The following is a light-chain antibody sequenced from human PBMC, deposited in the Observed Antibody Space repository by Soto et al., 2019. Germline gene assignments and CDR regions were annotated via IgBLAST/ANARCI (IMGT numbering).Light chain of an antibody. Sequence: EILFTQSPGTLSLSPGERATLSCRASQSVSRNYLAWYQKKQGQAPRLLIHGASTRDTGIPARFSGSGSGTEFTLTISRLQSEDFEIYYCQRQSNWPRTFGQGTKVDIK. CDR1: QSVSRNY. V-gene: IGKV3D-20*02. CDR3: QRQSNWPRT. CDR2: GAS. J-gene: IGKJ1*01.